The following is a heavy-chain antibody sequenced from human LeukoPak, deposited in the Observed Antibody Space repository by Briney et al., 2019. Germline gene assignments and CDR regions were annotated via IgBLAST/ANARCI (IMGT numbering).Heavy chain of an antibody. CDR1: GFTFSSYG. D-gene: IGHD1-14*01. J-gene: IGHJ4*02. V-gene: IGHV3-30*18. CDR2: ISGDVSNK. CDR3: AKDLGALLYIDY. Sequence: GGSLRLSCAASGFTFSSYGMHWVRQAPGKGLEWVAVISGDVSNKYYADSVKGRFTISRDNSKSTLYLQMNSLRAEDTAVYHCAKDLGALLYIDYWGQGTLVTVSS.